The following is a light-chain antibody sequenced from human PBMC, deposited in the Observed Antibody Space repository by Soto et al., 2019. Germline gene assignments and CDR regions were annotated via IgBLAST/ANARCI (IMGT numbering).Light chain of an antibody. V-gene: IGLV1-44*01. CDR2: SDN. Sequence: QSVLTQPPSASGPPGQRVIISCSGSNSNSGANPVNWYQQLPGMAPKLLIYSDNQRPSGVPDRFSGSKSGTSASLAISGLQSEDEADYYCAAWDDRLNGVVFGGGTKVTVL. CDR3: AAWDDRLNGVV. CDR1: NSNSGANP. J-gene: IGLJ2*01.